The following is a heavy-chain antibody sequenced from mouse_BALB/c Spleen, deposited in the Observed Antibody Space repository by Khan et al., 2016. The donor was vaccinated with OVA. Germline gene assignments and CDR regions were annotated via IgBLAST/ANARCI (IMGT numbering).Heavy chain of an antibody. CDR2: IGSDSSTI. D-gene: IGHD2-12*01. CDR3: ASSRYWSCFAS. Sequence: EVELVESGGGLVQPGGSRKLSCTASGFTFSSFGMHWVRQAPEKGLEWVAYIGSDSSTIYYADTVKGRFTISRDNPKNNLLLHLTSLRSEDTAMYYWASSRYWSCFASWGQGLWSLSLQ. V-gene: IGHV5-17*02. J-gene: IGHJ3*01. CDR1: GFTFSSFG.